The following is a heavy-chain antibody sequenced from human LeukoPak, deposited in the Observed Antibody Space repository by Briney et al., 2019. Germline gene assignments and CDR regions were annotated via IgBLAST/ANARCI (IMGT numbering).Heavy chain of an antibody. Sequence: GGSLRLSCAASGFTVSSNYISWVRQVPGKGLEWVSVIYTGGRTYYADSVKGRFTISRDNSKNTLYLQMNSLRAEDTAVYYCAKDLIVGATTGAFDIWGQGTMVTVSS. CDR3: AKDLIVGATTGAFDI. CDR1: GFTVSSNY. D-gene: IGHD1-26*01. CDR2: IYTGGRT. V-gene: IGHV3-53*01. J-gene: IGHJ3*02.